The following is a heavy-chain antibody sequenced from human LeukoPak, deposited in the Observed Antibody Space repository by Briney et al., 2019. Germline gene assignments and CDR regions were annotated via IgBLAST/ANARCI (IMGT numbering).Heavy chain of an antibody. Sequence: GGSLRLSCAASGFTFSTYSMHWVRQAPGKGLEWVSSISSGSSYIYYADSVKGRFTISRDNAKNSLYLQMNSLRAEDTAVYSCARGPQVWARPYFDYWGQGTLVTVSS. D-gene: IGHD5-18*01. CDR3: ARGPQVWARPYFDY. J-gene: IGHJ4*02. V-gene: IGHV3-21*01. CDR2: ISSGSSYI. CDR1: GFTFSTYS.